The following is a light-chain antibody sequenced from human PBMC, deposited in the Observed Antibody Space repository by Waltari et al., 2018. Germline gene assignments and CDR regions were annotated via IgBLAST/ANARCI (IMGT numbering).Light chain of an antibody. CDR2: DAS. CDR1: QSVSTS. CDR3: QQHGKWPLS. V-gene: IGKV3-11*01. J-gene: IGKJ4*01. Sequence: EIELTQSPATLSLSPAASATLSGRASQSVSTSLAWYQQNPGQAPRLLIHDASNRATGTPARFSGSGSGTDFTLTIGSLEPEDFAVYYCQQHGKWPLSFGGGTKVEI.